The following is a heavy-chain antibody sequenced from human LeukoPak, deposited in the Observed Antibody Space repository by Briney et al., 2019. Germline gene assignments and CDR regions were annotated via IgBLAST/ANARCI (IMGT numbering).Heavy chain of an antibody. V-gene: IGHV4-61*02. J-gene: IGHJ5*02. D-gene: IGHD2-21*01. CDR1: GGSISSGGYY. CDR2: IYTSGST. CDR3: ARRIADRNWFDP. Sequence: PSQTLSLTCTVSGGSISSGGYYWNWIRQPAGKGLEWIGRIYTSGSTNYNPSLKSRVTISVDTSKNQFSLKLSSVTAADTAVYYCARRIADRNWFDPWGQGTLVTVSS.